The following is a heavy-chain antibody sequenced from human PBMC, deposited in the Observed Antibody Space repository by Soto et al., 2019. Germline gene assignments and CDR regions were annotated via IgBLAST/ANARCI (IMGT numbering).Heavy chain of an antibody. V-gene: IGHV1-3*01. CDR3: ARLVGDYQLAGGWFDS. CDR1: GYTCTSYP. Sequence: QVQLVQSGAEVKKPGASVKVSCKPSGYTCTSYPMHWVRQAPGQRLEWMGWINAGNGDTRYSANFQGRVTITRDTSASTVYMELCSLRSEDTAVYYCARLVGDYQLAGGWFDSWGQGTLVTVSA. D-gene: IGHD6-13*01. J-gene: IGHJ5*01. CDR2: INAGNGDT.